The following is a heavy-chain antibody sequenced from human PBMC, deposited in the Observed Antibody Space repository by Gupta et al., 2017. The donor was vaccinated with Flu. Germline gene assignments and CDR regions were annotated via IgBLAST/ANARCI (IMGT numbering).Heavy chain of an antibody. CDR2: IRTKANTGAP. V-gene: IGHV3-49*03. CDR1: GFTFGDFY. CDR3: TRETGTGDSDD. D-gene: IGHD3-10*01. J-gene: IGHJ4*02. Sequence: SGFTFGDFYVGWLRQAPGKALEWGGFIRTKANTGAPEYAPSVEGRFTISRDDSESIAYLQMDSLETEDTGVYYCTRETGTGDSDDWGQGTLVTVSS.